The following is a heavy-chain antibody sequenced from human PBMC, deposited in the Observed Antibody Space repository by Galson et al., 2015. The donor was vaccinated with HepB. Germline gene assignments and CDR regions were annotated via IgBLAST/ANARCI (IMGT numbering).Heavy chain of an antibody. D-gene: IGHD3-22*01. CDR3: ARRYYDSTGIGAFDI. J-gene: IGHJ3*02. CDR2: ISASGGYT. CDR1: RFTFRSYA. Sequence: SLRLSCAASRFTFRSYAMNWVRQAPGKGLEWVSAISASGGYTYFADSVKGRLTISRDNSKSMLYLQVNSLRVEDTAIYYCARRYYDSTGIGAFDIWGQGTMVTVSS. V-gene: IGHV3-23*01.